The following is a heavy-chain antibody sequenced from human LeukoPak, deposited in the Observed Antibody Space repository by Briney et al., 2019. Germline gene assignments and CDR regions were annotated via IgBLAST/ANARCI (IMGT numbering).Heavy chain of an antibody. CDR3: TKGSRGWEYGYHDY. CDR2: IKQDGSEK. Sequence: GGSLRLSCAASGFTFSSYWMSWVRQAPGKGLEWVANIKQDGSEKYYVDSVKGRFTISRDNAKNSLYLQMNSLRAEDTAIYYCTKGSRGWEYGYHDYWGQGTLVTVSS. J-gene: IGHJ4*02. CDR1: GFTFSSYW. V-gene: IGHV3-7*03. D-gene: IGHD5-18*01.